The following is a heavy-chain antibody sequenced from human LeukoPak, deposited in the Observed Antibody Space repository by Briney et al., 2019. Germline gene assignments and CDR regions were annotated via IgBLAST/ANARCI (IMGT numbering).Heavy chain of an antibody. CDR2: IYYSGST. CDR1: GGSISSSSYY. Sequence: SETLSLTCTVSGGSISSSSYYWGWIRQPPGKGLEWIGSIYYSGSTYYNPSLKSRVTISVDTSENQFSLKLSSVTAADTAVYYCARQTHISLLWFGESSNFYDYWGQGTLVTVSS. J-gene: IGHJ4*02. V-gene: IGHV4-39*01. CDR3: ARQTHISLLWFGESSNFYDY. D-gene: IGHD3-10*01.